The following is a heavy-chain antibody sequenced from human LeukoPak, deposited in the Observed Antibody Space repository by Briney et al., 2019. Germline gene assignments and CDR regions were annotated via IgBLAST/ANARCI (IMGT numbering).Heavy chain of an antibody. CDR1: GYTFISYG. CDR2: VSAYADDT. J-gene: IGHJ4*02. V-gene: IGHV1-18*01. Sequence: ASVKVSWKASGYTFISYGISWVRQAPGQGLEWMGWVSAYADDTNYVQKFRGRITMTTDTSTSTAYMELRSLRSDDTAVYYCARDCIGCLGFDYWGQGTLVTVSS. D-gene: IGHD1-26*01. CDR3: ARDCIGCLGFDY.